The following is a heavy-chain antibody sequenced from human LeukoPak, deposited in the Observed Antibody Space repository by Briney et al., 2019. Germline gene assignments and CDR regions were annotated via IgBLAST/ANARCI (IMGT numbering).Heavy chain of an antibody. Sequence: SVKVSCKASGGTFSSYAISWVRQAPGQGLEWMGGIIPIFGTANYAQKFQGRVTITADKSTSTAYVELSSLRSEDTAVYYCARETESRPSLDAFDIWGQGTMVTVSS. V-gene: IGHV1-69*06. D-gene: IGHD1-14*01. CDR3: ARETESRPSLDAFDI. J-gene: IGHJ3*02. CDR1: GGTFSSYA. CDR2: IIPIFGTA.